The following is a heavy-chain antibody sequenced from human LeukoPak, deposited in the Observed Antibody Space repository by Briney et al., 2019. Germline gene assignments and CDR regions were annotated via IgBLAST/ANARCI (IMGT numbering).Heavy chain of an antibody. CDR2: INPNSGGT. J-gene: IGHJ5*02. V-gene: IGHV1-2*02. CDR3: ARDPMYCSGGSCYSEGWFDP. D-gene: IGHD2-15*01. Sequence: ASVKVSCKASGYTFTRYYMHWVRQAPGQGLEWMGWINPNSGGTNYAQKFQGRVTMTRDTSISTAYMELSRLRSDDTAVYYCARDPMYCSGGSCYSEGWFDPWGQGTLVTVSS. CDR1: GYTFTRYY.